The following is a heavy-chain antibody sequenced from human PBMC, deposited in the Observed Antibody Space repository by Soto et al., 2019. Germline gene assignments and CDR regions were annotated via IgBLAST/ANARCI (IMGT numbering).Heavy chain of an antibody. Sequence: SETLSLTCTVSGGSISSYYWSWIRQPAGKGLEWIGRIYTSGSTNYNPSLKSRVTMSVDTSKNQFSLKLSSVTAADTAVYYCARADVAGTDYYYYYGMDVWGQGTTVTVSS. J-gene: IGHJ6*02. CDR1: GGSISSYY. D-gene: IGHD6-19*01. CDR3: ARADVAGTDYYYYYGMDV. CDR2: IYTSGST. V-gene: IGHV4-4*07.